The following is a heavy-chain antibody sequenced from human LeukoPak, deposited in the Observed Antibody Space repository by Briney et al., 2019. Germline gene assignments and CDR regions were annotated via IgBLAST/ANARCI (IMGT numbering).Heavy chain of an antibody. V-gene: IGHV3-11*04. CDR3: GRGHWGLDY. CDR2: ISNSGNTI. Sequence: GGSLRLSCAASGFTFSDSYMTWIRQAPGKGLEWVSYISNSGNTIYYADSVEGRFTISRDNAMSSLYLQMNSLRAEDTAVYYCGRGHWGLDYWGQGTLVTVSS. J-gene: IGHJ4*02. CDR1: GFTFSDSY. D-gene: IGHD7-27*01.